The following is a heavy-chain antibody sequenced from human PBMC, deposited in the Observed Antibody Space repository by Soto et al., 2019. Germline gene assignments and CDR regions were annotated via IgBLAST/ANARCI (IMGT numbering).Heavy chain of an antibody. V-gene: IGHV1-58*01. J-gene: IGHJ4*02. CDR1: GFTFTSSA. Sequence: SVKVSCKASGFTFTSSAVQWVRQARGQRLEWIGWIVVGSGNTNYAQKFQERVTITRDMSTSTAYMELSSLRSEDTAVYYCAADAGIAAAGTLMGYWGQGTLVTVSS. CDR3: AADAGIAAAGTLMGY. D-gene: IGHD6-13*01. CDR2: IVVGSGNT.